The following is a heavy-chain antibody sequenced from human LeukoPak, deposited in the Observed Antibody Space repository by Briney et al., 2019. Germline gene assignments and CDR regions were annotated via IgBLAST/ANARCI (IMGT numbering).Heavy chain of an antibody. D-gene: IGHD2-21*02. CDR2: IHYSGKT. CDR3: ARRCGGDCYSKMGLDL. V-gene: IGHV4-39*01. CDR1: GGFISNSIYY. Sequence: SETLSLTCIVSGGFISNSIYYWAWIRQPPGEGLEWIGSIHYSGKTYYYPSLKSRVTMSVDTSKNQSSLKLSSVTAADTAVYYCARRCGGDCYSKMGLDLWGQGTAVTVSS. J-gene: IGHJ5*02.